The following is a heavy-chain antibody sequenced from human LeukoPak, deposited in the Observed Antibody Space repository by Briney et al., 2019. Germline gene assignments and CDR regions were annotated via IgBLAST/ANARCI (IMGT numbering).Heavy chain of an antibody. J-gene: IGHJ4*02. V-gene: IGHV1-8*01. CDR1: GYTFTSYD. CDR2: MNPNSGNT. Sequence: ASVKVSCKASGYTFTSYDINWVRQATGPGLEWMGWMNPNSGNTGYAQKFQGRVSMTRNTSISTDYMELSSLRSEDTAVYYCARASSWDTAPFDYWGQGTLVTVSS. D-gene: IGHD6-13*01. CDR3: ARASSWDTAPFDY.